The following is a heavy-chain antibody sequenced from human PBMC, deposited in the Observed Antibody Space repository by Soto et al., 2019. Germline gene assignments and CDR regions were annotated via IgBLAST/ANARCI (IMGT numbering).Heavy chain of an antibody. CDR2: IYYSGST. D-gene: IGHD2-2*01. J-gene: IGHJ4*02. CDR3: ARGGCSSTSCFSKYYFDY. CDR1: GGSISSGGYY. Sequence: QVQLQESGPGLVKPSQTLSLTCTVSGGSISSGGYYWSWIRQHPGKGLEWIGYIYYSGSTYYNPSLKSRVTISLDTSKNQFSLKLSSVTASDTAVYYCARGGCSSTSCFSKYYFDYWGQGTLVTVSS. V-gene: IGHV4-31*03.